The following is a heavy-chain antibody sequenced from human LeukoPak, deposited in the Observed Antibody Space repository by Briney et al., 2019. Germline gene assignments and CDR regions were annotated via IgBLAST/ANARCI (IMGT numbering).Heavy chain of an antibody. CDR1: GFSVDSSD. Sequence: QTGGPLRLSCAASGFSVDSSDMLWVRQAPGKGPQWVSVINVYGVMTIYADSVRGRFTMSRDTPRNMVYLQLNSLRDEDTAVYYCAKPGGGKHYLAVWGNGTTVTISS. V-gene: IGHV3-23*01. CDR3: AKPGGGKHYLAV. J-gene: IGHJ6*04. D-gene: IGHD3-16*01. CDR2: INVYGVMT.